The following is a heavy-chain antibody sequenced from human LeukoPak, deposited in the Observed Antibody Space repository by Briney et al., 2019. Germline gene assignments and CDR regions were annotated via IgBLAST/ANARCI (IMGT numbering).Heavy chain of an antibody. CDR1: GFTFSSYA. Sequence: GGSLRLSCAASGFTFSSYAMHWVRQAPGKGLEGVAVISYDGSNKYYADSVKGRFTISRDNSQNTLYLQMNSLRAEDTAVYYCARDFEGDAFDIWGQGTMVTVSS. V-gene: IGHV3-30*01. CDR2: ISYDGSNK. CDR3: ARDFEGDAFDI. J-gene: IGHJ3*02.